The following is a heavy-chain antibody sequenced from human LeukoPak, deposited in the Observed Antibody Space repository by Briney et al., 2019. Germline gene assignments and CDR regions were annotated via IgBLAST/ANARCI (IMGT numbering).Heavy chain of an antibody. J-gene: IGHJ5*02. CDR2: VSHSGRT. V-gene: IGHV4-34*01. CDR3: ARQSISIFGVVKNWFDP. D-gene: IGHD3-3*01. CDR1: GGSLSGYY. Sequence: PSETLSLTCAVYGGSLSGYYWSWIRRPPGKGLEWIGEVSHSGRTNYNPSLKSRVIISIETSKSQFSLNLRSVTAADTGVYYCARQSISIFGVVKNWFDPWGQGTAVTVSS.